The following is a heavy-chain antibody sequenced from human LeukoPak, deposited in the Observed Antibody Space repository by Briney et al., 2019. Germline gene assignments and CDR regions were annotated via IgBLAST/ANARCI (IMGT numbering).Heavy chain of an antibody. V-gene: IGHV4-34*01. Sequence: SETLSLTCAVYGGSFSGYYWSWTRQPPGKGLEWIGEINHSGSTNYNPSLKSRVTISVDTSKNQFSLKLSSVTAADTAVYYCARVAINYYDSSGYGFDWGQGTLVTVSS. CDR2: INHSGST. CDR3: ARVAINYYDSSGYGFD. CDR1: GGSFSGYY. J-gene: IGHJ4*02. D-gene: IGHD3-22*01.